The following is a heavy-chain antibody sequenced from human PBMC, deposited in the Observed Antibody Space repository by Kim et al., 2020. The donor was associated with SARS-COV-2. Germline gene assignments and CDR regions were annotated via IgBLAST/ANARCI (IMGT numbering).Heavy chain of an antibody. J-gene: IGHJ4*02. CDR2: SGST. V-gene: IGHV4-59*01. CDR3: AGDEIL. Sequence: SGSTNYNPSLESRVTISVDTSKNQFSLKLGSVTAADTAVYYCAGDEILWGQGTLVTVSS.